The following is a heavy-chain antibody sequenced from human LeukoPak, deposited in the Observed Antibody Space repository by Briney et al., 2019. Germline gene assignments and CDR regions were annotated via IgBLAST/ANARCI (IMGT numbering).Heavy chain of an antibody. CDR2: ISGSGGST. Sequence: GGSLRLSCAASGFTLSSYAMSWVRQAPGKGLEWVSAISGSGGSTYYADSVKGRFTISRDNSKNTLYLQMNSLRAEDTAVYYCANLYDFWTGDYWGQGTLVTVSS. J-gene: IGHJ4*02. D-gene: IGHD3-3*01. CDR3: ANLYDFWTGDY. CDR1: GFTLSSYA. V-gene: IGHV3-23*01.